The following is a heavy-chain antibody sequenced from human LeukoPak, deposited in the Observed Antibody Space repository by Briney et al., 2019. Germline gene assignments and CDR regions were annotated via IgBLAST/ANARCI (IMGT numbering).Heavy chain of an antibody. V-gene: IGHV3-13*05. CDR1: GFTFSSYD. Sequence: GGSLRLSCAASGFTFSSYDMHWVRQAPGKGLEWVSAIGTAGDPYYPGSVKGRFTISRENAKNTLYLQMNSLRAEDTAVYYCATLSGGGIAVAGPQPNTFDPWGQGTLVTVSS. CDR3: ATLSGGGIAVAGPQPNTFDP. D-gene: IGHD6-19*01. CDR2: IGTAGDP. J-gene: IGHJ5*02.